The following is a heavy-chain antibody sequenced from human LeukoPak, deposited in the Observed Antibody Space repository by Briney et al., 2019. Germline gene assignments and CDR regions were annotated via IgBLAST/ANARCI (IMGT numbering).Heavy chain of an antibody. D-gene: IGHD1-1*01. V-gene: IGHV3-11*01. CDR3: AKANWVSNADAVW. J-gene: IGHJ4*02. CDR2: ITSSGSSI. CDR1: GFTFSDYY. Sequence: GGSLRLSCAASGFTFSDYYVSWIRQAPGKGLEWVSYITSSGSSIYYADSVKGRFTISRNNAKNSLYLQMNSLRVEDTAIYYCAKANWVSNADAVWWGQGTQVTVSS.